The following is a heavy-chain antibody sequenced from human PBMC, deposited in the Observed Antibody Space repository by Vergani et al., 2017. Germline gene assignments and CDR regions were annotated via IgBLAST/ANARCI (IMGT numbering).Heavy chain of an antibody. V-gene: IGHV3-21*01. CDR3: ARGWVGYCSSTSCYPYWYFDL. Sequence: EVQLVESGGGLVKPGGSLRLSCAASGFTFSSYSMNWVRQAPGKGLEWVSSISSSSSYIYYADSVKGRFTISRDNAKNSLYLQMNSLRDEDTAVYYCARGWVGYCSSTSCYPYWYFDLWGRGTLVTVSS. J-gene: IGHJ2*01. D-gene: IGHD2-2*01. CDR2: ISSSSSYI. CDR1: GFTFSSYS.